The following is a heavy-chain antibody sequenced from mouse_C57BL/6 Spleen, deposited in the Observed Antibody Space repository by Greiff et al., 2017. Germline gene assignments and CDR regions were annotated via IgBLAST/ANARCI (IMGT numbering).Heavy chain of an antibody. D-gene: IGHD1-1*01. CDR1: GYAFSSSW. J-gene: IGHJ4*01. CDR2: IYPGDGDT. CDR3: ARESTVVESYAMDY. Sequence: QVQLQQSGPELVKPGASVKISCKASGYAFSSSWMNWVKQRPGKGLEWIGRIYPGDGDTNYNGKFKGKATLTADKSSSSAYMQLSSLTSEDSAVYFCARESTVVESYAMDYWGQGTSVTVSS. V-gene: IGHV1-82*01.